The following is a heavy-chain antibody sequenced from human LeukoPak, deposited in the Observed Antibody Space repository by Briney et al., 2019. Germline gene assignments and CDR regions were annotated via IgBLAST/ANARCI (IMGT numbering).Heavy chain of an antibody. Sequence: PGGSLRLSCAASGFTFSNYWMNWVRQAPGKGLEWVANIKHDGSAENYVDSVKGRFIISRDNAKNSLYLQMNSLRAEDTAVYYCARATTLFGVDKYFHYWGQGTPVTVSS. CDR3: ARATTLFGVDKYFHY. V-gene: IGHV3-7*05. CDR1: GFTFSNYW. CDR2: IKHDGSAE. D-gene: IGHD3-3*01. J-gene: IGHJ4*02.